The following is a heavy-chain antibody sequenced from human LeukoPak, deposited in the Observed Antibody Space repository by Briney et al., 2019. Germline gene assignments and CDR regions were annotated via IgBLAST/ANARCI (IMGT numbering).Heavy chain of an antibody. Sequence: GRSLRLSCAASGFTFSNYAMHWVRQTPGKGPEWVALISSDGSNIYYADSVKGRFTISRDNSKDTLYLQMNSLRAEDTAVYYCAKDPRTFKRDWNASRLPYYFDYWGQGTLVTVSS. D-gene: IGHD1-1*01. CDR2: ISSDGSNI. CDR3: AKDPRTFKRDWNASRLPYYFDY. V-gene: IGHV3-30-3*01. J-gene: IGHJ4*02. CDR1: GFTFSNYA.